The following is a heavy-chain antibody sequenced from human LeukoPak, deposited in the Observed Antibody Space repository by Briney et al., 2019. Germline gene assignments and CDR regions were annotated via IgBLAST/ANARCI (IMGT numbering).Heavy chain of an antibody. D-gene: IGHD1-26*01. CDR1: GFTFSSYT. Sequence: GGSLRLSCAASGFTFSSYTMNWVRQAPGKGLEWVSCISSSTSYIYYADSVKGRFTISRDNAKNTLYLQMNSLRAEDTAVYYCARVLDGVGATRSFDYWGQGTLVTVSS. J-gene: IGHJ4*02. CDR2: ISSSTSYI. V-gene: IGHV3-21*01. CDR3: ARVLDGVGATRSFDY.